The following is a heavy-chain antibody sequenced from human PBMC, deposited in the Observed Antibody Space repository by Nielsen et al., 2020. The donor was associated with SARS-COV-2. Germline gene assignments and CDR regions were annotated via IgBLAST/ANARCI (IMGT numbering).Heavy chain of an antibody. Sequence: ESLKISCAASGFTFTSYAMTWVRQAPAKGLEWVSGIRGSGDKTYYADSVKGRFTVSRDNSKNTLYLQMNSLRAEDTAVYYCAKRSGYTSGWYGDYWGQGTLVTVSS. CDR3: AKRSGYTSGWYGDY. J-gene: IGHJ4*02. CDR2: IRGSGDKT. CDR1: GFTFTSYA. V-gene: IGHV3-23*01. D-gene: IGHD6-19*01.